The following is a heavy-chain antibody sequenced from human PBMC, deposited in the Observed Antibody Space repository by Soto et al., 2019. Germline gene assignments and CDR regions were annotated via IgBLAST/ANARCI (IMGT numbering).Heavy chain of an antibody. Sequence: SETLSLTCTVSGGSVSSGNYYWSWIRQPPGKGLEWIGYFYYTESINYNPSLKSRVTISIDASQNQFSLRLSSVTAADTAVYYCARSMFYSDGSNYSPFDYWGQGTLVTVSS. CDR2: FYYTESI. D-gene: IGHD3-22*01. CDR3: ARSMFYSDGSNYSPFDY. CDR1: GGSVSSGNYY. J-gene: IGHJ4*02. V-gene: IGHV4-61*01.